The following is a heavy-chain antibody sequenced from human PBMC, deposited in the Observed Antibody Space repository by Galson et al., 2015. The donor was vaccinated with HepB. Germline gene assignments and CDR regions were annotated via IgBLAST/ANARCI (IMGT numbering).Heavy chain of an antibody. CDR3: ARGGWGGDTAMAYYPDY. CDR1: GGTFSSYA. CDR2: IIPIFGTA. Sequence: QSGAEVKKPGESLKISCKASGGTFSSYAISWVRQAPGQGLEWMGGIIPIFGTANYAQKFQGRVTITADESTSTAYMELSSLRSEDTAVYYCARGGWGGDTAMAYYPDYWGQGTLVTVSS. D-gene: IGHD5-18*01. V-gene: IGHV1-69*01. J-gene: IGHJ4*02.